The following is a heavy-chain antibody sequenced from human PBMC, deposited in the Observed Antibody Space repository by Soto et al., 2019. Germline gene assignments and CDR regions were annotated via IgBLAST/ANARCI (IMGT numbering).Heavy chain of an antibody. J-gene: IGHJ4*02. CDR2: ISYDGSNK. CDR3: ARDAGGGPYSTAWYEFDY. Sequence: QVQLVESGGGVVQPGRSLRLSCAASGFTFSSYGMHWVRQAPGKGLEWVAVISYDGSNKYYADSVKGRFTISRDNSKNTLYLQMNSLRAEDTAVYYCARDAGGGPYSTAWYEFDYWGQGTQVTVSS. CDR1: GFTFSSYG. D-gene: IGHD2-2*01. V-gene: IGHV3-30*03.